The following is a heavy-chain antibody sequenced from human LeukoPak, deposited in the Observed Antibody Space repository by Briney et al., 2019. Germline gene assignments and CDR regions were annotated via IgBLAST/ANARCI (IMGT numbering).Heavy chain of an antibody. Sequence: GGSLRLSCADAGFTFSSYAMSWVRQAPGKGLEWVSAISGSGGSTYYADSVKGRFTISRDNSKNTLYLQMNSLRAEDTAVYYCAKAMIVVVIPFDYWGQGTLVTVSS. CDR1: GFTFSSYA. J-gene: IGHJ4*02. V-gene: IGHV3-23*01. CDR2: ISGSGGST. D-gene: IGHD3-22*01. CDR3: AKAMIVVVIPFDY.